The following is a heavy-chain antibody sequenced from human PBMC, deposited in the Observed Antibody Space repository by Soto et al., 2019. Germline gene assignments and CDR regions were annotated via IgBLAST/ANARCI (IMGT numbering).Heavy chain of an antibody. J-gene: IGHJ4*02. CDR3: ARDLGYNRQDY. V-gene: IGHV3-7*04. Sequence: EVQLVESGGGLVQPGGSLRLSCAASGLTFSSSWMSWVRQTPGKGLEWVANIKQDGSQAYYLDSVKGRFTISRDNAKNSLFLQMNSLRAEDTAVYYCARDLGYNRQDYWGLGTLVTVSS. CDR2: IKQDGSQA. D-gene: IGHD1-20*01. CDR1: GLTFSSSW.